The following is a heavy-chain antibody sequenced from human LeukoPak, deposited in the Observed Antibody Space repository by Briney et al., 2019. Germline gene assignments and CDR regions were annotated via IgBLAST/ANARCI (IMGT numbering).Heavy chain of an antibody. D-gene: IGHD1-26*01. J-gene: IGHJ4*02. V-gene: IGHV4-39*01. CDR3: ARFKGGTGFDY. CDR1: GSSITTTIFD. Sequence: SETLSLTCAVSGSSITTTIFDWAWIRQPPGQDLEWIATISSSGRAYYNPSLMSRVTISVDTSKNQFSLDLNSVTAADTGLFYCARFKGGTGFDYWGQGTLVIVS. CDR2: ISSSGRA.